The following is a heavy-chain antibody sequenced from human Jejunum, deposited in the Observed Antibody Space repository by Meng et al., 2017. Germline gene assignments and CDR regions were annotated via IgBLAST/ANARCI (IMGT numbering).Heavy chain of an antibody. J-gene: IGHJ4*01. CDR3: ARDIKAGMIEVMFDY. CDR1: GFTFSDYR. D-gene: IGHD3-22*01. CDR2: IKEDGSAG. V-gene: IGHV3-7*01. Sequence: GGSLRLSCAASGFTFSDYRMSWVRQAPGKGLEWVANIKEDGSAGNYVDSVKGRFTISRDNARKSLYLQMDSLRAEDTAVYYCARDIKAGMIEVMFDYWGHGKLVTVVS.